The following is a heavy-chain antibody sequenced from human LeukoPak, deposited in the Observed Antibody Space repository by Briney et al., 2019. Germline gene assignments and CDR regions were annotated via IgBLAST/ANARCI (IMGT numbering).Heavy chain of an antibody. CDR2: IYYSGST. J-gene: IGHJ4*02. Sequence: SETLSLTCTVSGGSISSSSYYWGWIRQPPGKGLEWIGYIYYSGSTNYNPSLKSRVTISVDTSKNQFSLKLSSVTAADTAVYYCARYSGYEIMYYFDYWGQGTLVTVSS. CDR3: ARYSGYEIMYYFDY. V-gene: IGHV4-61*05. CDR1: GGSISSSSYY. D-gene: IGHD5-12*01.